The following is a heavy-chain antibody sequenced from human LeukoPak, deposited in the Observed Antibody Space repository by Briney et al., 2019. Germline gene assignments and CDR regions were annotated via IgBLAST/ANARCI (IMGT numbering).Heavy chain of an antibody. Sequence: PGQSLRLSCAVSGFTFSNFRMSWVRQAPGKGLEWVAHIKQDGSEEFYVDSVKGRFTISRDNAKNSLYLQMSSLRAEDTAVYYCARNEVDYLGQGTLVTVSS. J-gene: IGHJ4*02. V-gene: IGHV3-7*01. CDR1: GFTFSNFR. CDR2: IKQDGSEE. CDR3: ARNEVDY.